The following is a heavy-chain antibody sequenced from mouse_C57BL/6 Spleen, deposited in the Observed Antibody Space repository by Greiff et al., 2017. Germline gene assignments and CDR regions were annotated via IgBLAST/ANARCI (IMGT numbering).Heavy chain of an antibody. Sequence: EVQLQQSGPELVKPGASVKMSCKASGYTFTDYNMNWVQQSHGKSLEWIGYINPNNGGTSYNQKFTGKATLTVNKSSSHAFIELRSLTSEDSAVYCCPPLTSVFDYWGQGTTLTVSS. CDR3: PPLTSVFDY. V-gene: IGHV1-22*01. J-gene: IGHJ2*01. CDR2: INPNNGGT. D-gene: IGHD1-1*01. CDR1: GYTFTDYN.